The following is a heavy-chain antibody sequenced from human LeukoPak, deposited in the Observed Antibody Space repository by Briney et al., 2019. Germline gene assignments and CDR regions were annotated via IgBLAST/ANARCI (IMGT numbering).Heavy chain of an antibody. CDR1: GGSISSYY. D-gene: IGHD1-1*01. Sequence: SETLSLTCTVSGGSISSYYWSWIRQTPGKGLEWIGEINHSGSTNYNPSLKSRVTISVDTSKNQFSLKLSSVTAADTAVYYCARERMMEWFDPWGQGTLVTVSS. J-gene: IGHJ5*02. CDR2: INHSGST. V-gene: IGHV4-34*01. CDR3: ARERMMEWFDP.